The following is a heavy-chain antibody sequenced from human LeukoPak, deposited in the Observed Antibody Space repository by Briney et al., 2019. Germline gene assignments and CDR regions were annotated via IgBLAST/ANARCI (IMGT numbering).Heavy chain of an antibody. CDR1: GYTFTGYY. CDR2: INPNSGGT. CDR3: ARDVGEYCSSTNCYASHY. V-gene: IGHV1-2*02. J-gene: IGHJ4*02. D-gene: IGHD2-2*01. Sequence: GASVKVSCKASGYTFTGYYMHWVRQAPGRGLEWMGWINPNSGGTNYAQKFQGGVTMTRDTSITTAYMELSSLRSDDTAVYYCARDVGEYCSSTNCYASHYWGQGTLVTVSS.